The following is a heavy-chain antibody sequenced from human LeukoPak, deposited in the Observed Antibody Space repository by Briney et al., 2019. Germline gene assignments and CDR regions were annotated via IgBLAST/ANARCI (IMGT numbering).Heavy chain of an antibody. D-gene: IGHD2-15*01. CDR2: IKQDGGEK. J-gene: IGHJ4*02. CDR3: AKGEYCSGGSCYFSFYYFDY. Sequence: GGSLRLSCVASGFAFSSYWMSWVRQAPGKGLEWVANIKQDGGEKYYVDSVKGRFTISRDNAKNSLFLQMNSLRVEDTAVYYCAKGEYCSGGSCYFSFYYFDYWGQGTLVTVSS. CDR1: GFAFSSYW. V-gene: IGHV3-7*01.